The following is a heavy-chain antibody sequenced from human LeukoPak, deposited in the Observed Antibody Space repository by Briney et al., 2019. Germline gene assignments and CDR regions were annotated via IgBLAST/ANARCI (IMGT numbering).Heavy chain of an antibody. Sequence: SETLSLTCAAYGGSFSGYYWSWIRQPPGKGLEWMGDINHSGSTNYNPSPKNGVTISVDTYKTPISLKLSNVTAGETAVYYCARAKLYYDSSGYFDYWGQGTLVTVSS. V-gene: IGHV4-34*01. CDR3: ARAKLYYDSSGYFDY. D-gene: IGHD3-22*01. J-gene: IGHJ4*02. CDR1: GGSFSGYY. CDR2: INHSGST.